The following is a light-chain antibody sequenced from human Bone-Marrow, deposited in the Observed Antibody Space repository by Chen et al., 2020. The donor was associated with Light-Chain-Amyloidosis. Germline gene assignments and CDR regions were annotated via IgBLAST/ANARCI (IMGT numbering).Light chain of an antibody. Sequence: IVLTQSPATLSLSPGEGANLSCRASQTISSNYLTWYQQKFGQAPRLLIYGSSSRATGIPDRFTGSGSGTDFTLTINRLEPEDFAMYYCQQYGTSPLTFGGGTKVEIK. CDR2: GSS. J-gene: IGKJ4*01. CDR3: QQYGTSPLT. CDR1: QTISSNY. V-gene: IGKV3-20*01.